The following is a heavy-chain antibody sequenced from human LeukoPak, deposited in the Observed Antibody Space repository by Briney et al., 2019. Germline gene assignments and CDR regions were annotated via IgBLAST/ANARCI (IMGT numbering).Heavy chain of an antibody. V-gene: IGHV3-30-3*01. CDR3: ARDYWWNYDY. Sequence: GGSLRLSCAASGFTFSDYAMHWVRQAPGKGLEWVAVISKDGSDKYYPGSVRGRFTISRDNSKNTIYLQMDSLRAGDTAIYYCARDYWWNYDYWGQGTLVTVSS. CDR1: GFTFSDYA. J-gene: IGHJ4*02. CDR2: ISKDGSDK. D-gene: IGHD1-7*01.